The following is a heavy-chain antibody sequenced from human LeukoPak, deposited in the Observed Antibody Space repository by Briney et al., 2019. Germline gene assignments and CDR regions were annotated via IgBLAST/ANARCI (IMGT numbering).Heavy chain of an antibody. V-gene: IGHV3-7*01. D-gene: IGHD6-19*01. CDR2: IKQDGSEK. Sequence: GGSLRLSCSASGFTFNNYAMSWVRQAPGKGLEWVANIKQDGSEKYYVDSVKGRFTISRDNAKNSLYLQMNSLRAEDTAVYYCARDHSSGWYVNYWGQGTLVTVSS. CDR1: GFTFNNYA. J-gene: IGHJ4*02. CDR3: ARDHSSGWYVNY.